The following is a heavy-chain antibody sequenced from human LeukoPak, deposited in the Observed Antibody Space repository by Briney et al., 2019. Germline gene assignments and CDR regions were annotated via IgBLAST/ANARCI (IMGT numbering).Heavy chain of an antibody. CDR3: ARDLRHNSGWFFDY. D-gene: IGHD6-19*01. Sequence: GASVKVSCKASGGTFSSYAISWVRQAPGQGLEWMGGIIPIFGTANYAQKFQSRVTITADTSTSTAYMELRSLRSDDTAVYYCARDLRHNSGWFFDYWGQGTLVTVSS. CDR1: GGTFSSYA. J-gene: IGHJ4*02. CDR2: IIPIFGTA. V-gene: IGHV1-69*06.